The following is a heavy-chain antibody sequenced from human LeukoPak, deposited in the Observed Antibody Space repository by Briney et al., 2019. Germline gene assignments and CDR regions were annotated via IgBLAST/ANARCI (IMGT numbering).Heavy chain of an antibody. D-gene: IGHD6-13*01. V-gene: IGHV3-30-3*01. CDR1: GFTFSSYA. Sequence: PGKSLRLSCAASGFTFSSYAMHWVRQAPGKGLEWVAVLSYDGSNTYHADSVKGRLTISRDNSKNTLYLQMNSLRPEDTAVYYCARVPGIAATAYYYYAMDVWGQGTTVTVSS. CDR2: LSYDGSNT. CDR3: ARVPGIAATAYYYYAMDV. J-gene: IGHJ6*02.